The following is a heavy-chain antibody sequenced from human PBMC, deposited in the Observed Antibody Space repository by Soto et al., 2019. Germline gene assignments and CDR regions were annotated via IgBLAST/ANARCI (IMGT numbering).Heavy chain of an antibody. J-gene: IGHJ4*02. CDR2: INHSGST. V-gene: IGHV4-34*01. Sequence: PSETLSLTCAVYGVSFSGYYWSWIRQPPGKGLEWIGEINHSGSTNYNPSLKSRVTISVDTSKNQFSLKLSSVTAADTAVYYCARNYCSSTSCYGVYFDYWGQGTLVTVSS. CDR3: ARNYCSSTSCYGVYFDY. CDR1: GVSFSGYY. D-gene: IGHD2-2*01.